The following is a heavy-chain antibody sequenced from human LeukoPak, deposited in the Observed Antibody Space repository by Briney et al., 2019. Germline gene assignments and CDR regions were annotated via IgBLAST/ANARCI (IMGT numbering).Heavy chain of an antibody. J-gene: IGHJ4*02. Sequence: GASVKVSCKASGGTFSSYAISWVQQAPGQGLEWMGGIIPIFGTANYAQKFQGRVTITADKSTSTAYMELSSLRSEDTAVYYCAREGLWFGEFSYFDYWGQGTLVTVSS. CDR1: GGTFSSYA. CDR3: AREGLWFGEFSYFDY. V-gene: IGHV1-69*06. D-gene: IGHD3-10*01. CDR2: IIPIFGTA.